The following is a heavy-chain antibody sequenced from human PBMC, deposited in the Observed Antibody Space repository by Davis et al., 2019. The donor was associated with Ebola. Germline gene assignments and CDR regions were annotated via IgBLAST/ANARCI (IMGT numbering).Heavy chain of an antibody. V-gene: IGHV1-18*01. J-gene: IGHJ6*03. D-gene: IGHD2-15*01. Sequence: ASVKVSCKASGYTFTSYGISWVRQAPGQGLEWMGWISAYNGNTNYAQKLQGRVTMTTDTSTSTAYMELRSLRSDDTAVYYCARGISPPLRGNGPFYYYMDVWGKGTTVTVSS. CDR3: ARGISPPLRGNGPFYYYMDV. CDR1: GYTFTSYG. CDR2: ISAYNGNT.